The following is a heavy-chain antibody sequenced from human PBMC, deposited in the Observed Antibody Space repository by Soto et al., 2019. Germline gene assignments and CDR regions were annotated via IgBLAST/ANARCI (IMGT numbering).Heavy chain of an antibody. V-gene: IGHV4-39*01. Sequence: PSETLSLTCTVSGGSISNSNYYWGWIRQPPGKGLEWIGNIYYRGSAYYNSSLQSRVTISVDTSNNQFSLSLGSVTAADTAVYFCARYLRASGYYGGHYYFDYWGQGTLVTVSS. CDR2: IYYRGSA. D-gene: IGHD3-22*01. J-gene: IGHJ4*02. CDR1: GGSISNSNYY. CDR3: ARYLRASGYYGGHYYFDY.